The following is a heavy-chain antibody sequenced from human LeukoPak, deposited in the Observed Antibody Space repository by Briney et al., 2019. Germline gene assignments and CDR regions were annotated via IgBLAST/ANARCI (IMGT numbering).Heavy chain of an antibody. CDR3: ARQVGYCSDGNCYFDY. V-gene: IGHV3-30*02. J-gene: IGHJ4*02. D-gene: IGHD2-15*01. CDR2: IRYDGSNK. CDR1: GFTFSSYG. Sequence: GGSLRLSCAASGFTFSSYGMHWVRQAPGKGLEWVAFIRYDGSNKYYADSVKGRFTISRDNSKNTLYLQMNSLRADDTAVYHCARQVGYCSDGNCYFDYWGQGTLVTVSS.